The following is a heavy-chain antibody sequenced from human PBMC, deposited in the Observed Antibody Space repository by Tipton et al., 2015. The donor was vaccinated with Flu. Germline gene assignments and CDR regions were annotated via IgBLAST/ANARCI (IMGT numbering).Heavy chain of an antibody. Sequence: LRLSCSVSGGPISRTPAFWGWVRQPPGKRPEWIAAFHNTGSIYNAKTYFNSSLKSRVTISVDTSKNQFSLRLSSVNAADTAVYYCAGVGGDYRDTSGFFAWFDLWRQGTLVTVSS. CDR2: FHNTGSIYNAKT. CDR1: GGPISRTPAF. CDR3: AGVGGDYRDTSGFFAWFDL. J-gene: IGHJ5*02. V-gene: IGHV4-39*07. D-gene: IGHD3-22*01.